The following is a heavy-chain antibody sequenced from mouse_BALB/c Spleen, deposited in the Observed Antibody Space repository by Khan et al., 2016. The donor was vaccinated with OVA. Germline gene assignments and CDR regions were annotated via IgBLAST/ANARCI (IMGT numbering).Heavy chain of an antibody. Sequence: QVQLKESGAELMKPGASVKISCKASGYTFSSYWIEWVKQRPGHGLEWIGEILPGSNITNYTERFKDQATFTADTSSNTAYMQLSSLTSEDSAIYYCARGNYYDSTSWFGYWGQGTMVTVSA. J-gene: IGHJ3*01. D-gene: IGHD1-1*01. CDR1: GYTFSSYW. CDR3: ARGNYYDSTSWFGY. V-gene: IGHV1-9*01. CDR2: ILPGSNIT.